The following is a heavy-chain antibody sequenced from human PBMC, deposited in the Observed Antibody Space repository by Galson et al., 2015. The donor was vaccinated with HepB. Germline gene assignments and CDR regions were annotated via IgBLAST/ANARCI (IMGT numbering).Heavy chain of an antibody. D-gene: IGHD3-9*01. CDR2: TSYAGSKD. CDR1: GFTFSNFA. J-gene: IGHJ4*02. Sequence: SLRLSCAGSGFTFSNFAMHWVRQAPGKGLEWVAVTSYAGSKDYYTDSVRGRFTISRDNSKNTVYLEMNSLRVEDTAVYYCAGYYYDTRNFDFRVYWGRGTLVSVSS. CDR3: AGYYYDTRNFDFRVY. V-gene: IGHV3-30*10.